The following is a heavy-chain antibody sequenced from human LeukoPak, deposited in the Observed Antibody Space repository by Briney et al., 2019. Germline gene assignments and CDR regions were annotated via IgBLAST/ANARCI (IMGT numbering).Heavy chain of an antibody. CDR2: TYYRSKWYN. CDR1: GDSVSSNSAT. CDR3: ARADLTTQVYWFDP. D-gene: IGHD4-11*01. J-gene: IGHJ5*02. V-gene: IGHV6-1*01. Sequence: SQTLSLTCATSGDSVSSNSATWNWIRQSPSRGLEWLGRTYYRSKWYNDFAVSVKSRITINPDTSKNHFSLHLNSVTPEDTAIYYCARADLTTQVYWFDPWGQGTLVTVSS.